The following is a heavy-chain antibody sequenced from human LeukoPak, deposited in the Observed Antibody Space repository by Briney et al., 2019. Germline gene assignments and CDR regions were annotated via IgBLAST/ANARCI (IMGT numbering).Heavy chain of an antibody. Sequence: PGESLKISCKGSGYSFTSYWIGSVRQMPGKGLEWMGIMYPGESDTRYSPSFHGQVTISADKSISTAYLQWSSLQASDTAMYYCARVQTGTGSFDYWGQGTLVTVSS. CDR2: MYPGESDT. D-gene: IGHD1-1*01. J-gene: IGHJ4*02. V-gene: IGHV5-51*01. CDR1: GYSFTSYW. CDR3: ARVQTGTGSFDY.